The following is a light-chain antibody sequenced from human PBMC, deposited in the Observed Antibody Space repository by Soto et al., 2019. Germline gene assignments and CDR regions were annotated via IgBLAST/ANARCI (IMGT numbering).Light chain of an antibody. CDR2: EVI. CDR1: SSDVGAYNS. CDR3: SSYTSASAWV. Sequence: QSVLTQPASVSGSPGQSITISCTGTSSDVGAYNSVSWYQQHPGIAPKLIIYEVINRPSGVSNRFSGSKSGNTASLTISGLQAEDETDYYCSSYTSASAWVFGGGTKGTVL. V-gene: IGLV2-14*01. J-gene: IGLJ3*02.